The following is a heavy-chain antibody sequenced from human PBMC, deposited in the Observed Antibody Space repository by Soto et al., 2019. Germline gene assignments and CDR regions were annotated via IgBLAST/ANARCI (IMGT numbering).Heavy chain of an antibody. CDR2: INQDGTEK. D-gene: IGHD2-15*01. CDR3: STTLGSCSPGTCFSTPYLDD. CDR1: GFTFSSYW. V-gene: IGHV3-7*01. Sequence: PGGSLRLSCAASGFTFSSYWMSWVRQAPGKGLEWVANINQDGTEKDFLDSVRGRFTISRDNAKNSLYLQMDSLRAEDTAVYYCSTTLGSCSPGTCFSTPYLDDWGQGTLVTVSS. J-gene: IGHJ4*02.